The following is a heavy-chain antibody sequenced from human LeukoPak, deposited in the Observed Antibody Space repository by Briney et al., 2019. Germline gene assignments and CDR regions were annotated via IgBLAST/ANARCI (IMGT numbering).Heavy chain of an antibody. CDR1: GFTFSSYA. D-gene: IGHD2-2*01. J-gene: IGHJ6*04. Sequence: GSLRLSCAASGFTFSSYAMHWVRQAPGKGLEYVSAISSNGGSTYYANSVKGRFTISRDNSKNTLYLQMGSLRAEDTAVYYCARDMVDVVVPAAIVDVWGKGTTVTISS. CDR2: ISSNGGST. V-gene: IGHV3-64*01. CDR3: ARDMVDVVVPAAIVDV.